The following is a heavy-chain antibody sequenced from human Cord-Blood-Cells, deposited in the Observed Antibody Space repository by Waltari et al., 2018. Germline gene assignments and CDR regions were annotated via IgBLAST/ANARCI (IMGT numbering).Heavy chain of an antibody. CDR3: ARGQLWAAPDY. CDR2: INHSGST. D-gene: IGHD5-18*01. J-gene: IGHJ4*02. V-gene: IGHV4-34*01. Sequence: QVQLQQWGAGLLKPSETLSLTCAVYGGSFRGYYWSWIRQPPWKGLEWIGEINHSGSTNYNPSLKSRVTISVDTSKNQFSLKLSSVTAADTAVYYCARGQLWAAPDYWGQGTLVTVSS. CDR1: GGSFRGYY.